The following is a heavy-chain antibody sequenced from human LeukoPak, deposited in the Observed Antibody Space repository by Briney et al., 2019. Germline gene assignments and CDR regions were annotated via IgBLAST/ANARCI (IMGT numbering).Heavy chain of an antibody. D-gene: IGHD4-23*01. CDR3: ARKRWADAFDI. V-gene: IGHV5-51*01. CDR1: GYNFANYW. CDR2: IYAGDSDT. Sequence: GESLKISCKASGYNFANYWIGWVRQMPGKGLEWMGLIYAGDSDTRYNPSFQGHVRISADKSFVTAYLQWSSLKASDTAMYYCARKRWADAFDIWGQGTMVTVSS. J-gene: IGHJ3*02.